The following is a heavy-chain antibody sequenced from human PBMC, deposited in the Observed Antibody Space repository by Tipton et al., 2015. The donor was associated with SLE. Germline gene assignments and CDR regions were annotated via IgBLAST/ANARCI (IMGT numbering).Heavy chain of an antibody. Sequence: TLSLTCIVSGGSITTRSYYWGWIRQPPGKGLEWIASISYSGATYYNPSLKSRGIISLDTSRNHFSLKLTSVTAADTAVYFCARDRDIVLEPVPIPPAFDIWGQGTTVTVSS. CDR2: ISYSGAT. J-gene: IGHJ3*02. CDR1: GGSITTRSYY. V-gene: IGHV4-39*07. D-gene: IGHD2-8*02. CDR3: ARDRDIVLEPVPIPPAFDI.